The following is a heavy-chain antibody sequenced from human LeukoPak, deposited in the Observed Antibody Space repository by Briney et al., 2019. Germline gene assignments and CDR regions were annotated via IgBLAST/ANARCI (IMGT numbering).Heavy chain of an antibody. Sequence: KSSETLSLTCAVYGGSFSGYYWSWIRQPPGKGLEWIGEINHSGSTNYNPSLKSRVTISVDTSKNQFSLKLSSVTAADTAVYYCARGSPSRYFDWLLLDAFDIWGQGTMVTVSS. CDR2: INHSGST. CDR1: GGSFSGYY. V-gene: IGHV4-34*01. CDR3: ARGSPSRYFDWLLLDAFDI. D-gene: IGHD3-9*01. J-gene: IGHJ3*02.